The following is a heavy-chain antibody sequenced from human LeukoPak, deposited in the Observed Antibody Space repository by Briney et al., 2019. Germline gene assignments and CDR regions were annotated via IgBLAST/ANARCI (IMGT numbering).Heavy chain of an antibody. V-gene: IGHV1-24*01. J-gene: IGHJ4*02. CDR2: FDPEDGET. CDR3: ATLPHPSTWYTWRDS. Sequence: ASVKVSCKVSGYTLTELSMHWVRQAPGKGLEWMGGFDPEDGETIYAQKFQGRVTMTEDTSTDTAYMELSSLRSEDTAVYYCATLPHPSTWYTWRDSWAQGTLATVSS. D-gene: IGHD6-13*01. CDR1: GYTLTELS.